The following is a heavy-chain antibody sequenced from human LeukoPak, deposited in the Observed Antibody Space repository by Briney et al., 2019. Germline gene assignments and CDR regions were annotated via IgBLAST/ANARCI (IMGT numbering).Heavy chain of an antibody. CDR3: ARELRYSSSWYPRKAFDI. CDR2: INHSGST. CDR1: GGSFSAYY. V-gene: IGHV4-34*01. J-gene: IGHJ3*02. D-gene: IGHD6-13*01. Sequence: SETLSLTCAVYGGSFSAYYWNWIRQPPGKGLEWIGEINHSGSTNYNPSLKSRVTISVNTSKIQFSLKLSSVTAADTAVYYCARELRYSSSWYPRKAFDIWGQGTMVTVSS.